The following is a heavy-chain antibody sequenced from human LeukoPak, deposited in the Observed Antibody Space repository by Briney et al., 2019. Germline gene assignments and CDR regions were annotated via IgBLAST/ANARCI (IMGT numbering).Heavy chain of an antibody. Sequence: SVKVSCKASGYTFTSYGISWVRQAPGQGLEWMGGIIPIFGTANYAQKFQGRVTITADESTSTAYMELSSLRSEDTAVYYCAREPADYGGNSEGDAFDIWGQGTMATVSS. CDR3: AREPADYGGNSEGDAFDI. CDR1: GYTFTSYG. J-gene: IGHJ3*02. D-gene: IGHD4-23*01. CDR2: IIPIFGTA. V-gene: IGHV1-69*13.